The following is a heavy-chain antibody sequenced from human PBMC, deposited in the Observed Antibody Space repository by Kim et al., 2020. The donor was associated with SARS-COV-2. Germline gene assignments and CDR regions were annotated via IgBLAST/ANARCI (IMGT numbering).Heavy chain of an antibody. J-gene: IGHJ6*02. CDR1: GFTVSSNY. V-gene: IGHV3-66*01. D-gene: IGHD1-26*01. CDR2: IYSGGST. Sequence: GGSLRLSCAASGFTVSSNYMSWVRQAPGKGLEWVSVIYSGGSTYYADSVKGRFTISRDNSKNTLYLQMNSLRAEDTAVYYCARDRLSGSYSYFDGMDVWGQGTTVTVSS. CDR3: ARDRLSGSYSYFDGMDV.